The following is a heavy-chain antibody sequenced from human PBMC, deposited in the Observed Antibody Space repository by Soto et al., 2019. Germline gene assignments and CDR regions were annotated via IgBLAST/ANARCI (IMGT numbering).Heavy chain of an antibody. V-gene: IGHV3-48*03. J-gene: IGHJ4*02. CDR3: ARDAASSLDH. CDR2: ITSSSI. D-gene: IGHD6-13*01. Sequence: GGSLRLSCAASGFTFSHFEMSWVRQAQGKGLEWISYITSSSISYADSVEGRFTISRDNARNSLYLQIHNLRAEDTAVYYCARDAASSLDHWGQGTLVTVSS. CDR1: GFTFSHFE.